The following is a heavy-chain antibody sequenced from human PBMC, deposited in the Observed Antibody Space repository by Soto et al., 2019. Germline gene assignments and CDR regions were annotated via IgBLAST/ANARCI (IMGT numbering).Heavy chain of an antibody. CDR1: GFTFSSYW. CDR2: INSDGSST. J-gene: IGHJ5*02. D-gene: IGHD3-10*01. V-gene: IGHV3-74*01. Sequence: EVQLVESGGGVVQPGGSLRLSCAASGFTFSSYWMHWVRQAPGKGLVWVSRINSDGSSTSYADSVKGRFTISRDNAKNTLYLQMNSLRAEDTAVYYCARGRYYGSGSNWFDPWGQGTLVTVSS. CDR3: ARGRYYGSGSNWFDP.